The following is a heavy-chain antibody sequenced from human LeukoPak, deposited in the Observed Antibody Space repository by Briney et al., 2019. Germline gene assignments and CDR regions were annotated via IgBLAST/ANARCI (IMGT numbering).Heavy chain of an antibody. CDR3: AKDQSYYNWFDP. D-gene: IGHD3-10*01. V-gene: IGHV3-23*01. J-gene: IGHJ5*02. CDR1: GFTFKIYA. CDR2: IDADGGAT. Sequence: GGSLRLSCAASGFTFKIYAMTWVRQAPGKGLEWVSSIDADGGATFYADSVQGRFSISRDSAKNTLGLQMHSLTAEDTAIYYCAKDQSYYNWFDPWGQGTRVTVSS.